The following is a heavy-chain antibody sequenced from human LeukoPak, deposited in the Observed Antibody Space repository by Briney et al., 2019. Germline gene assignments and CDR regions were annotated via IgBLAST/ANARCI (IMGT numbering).Heavy chain of an antibody. D-gene: IGHD3-10*01. CDR1: GFTVGSNY. V-gene: IGHV3-66*01. CDR2: IYSGGST. Sequence: GGSLRLSCAASGFTVGSNYMSWVRQAPGKGLEWVSVIYSGGSTNYADSVKGRFTISRDNSKNTLYLQMNSLRAEDTAVYYCASEVRFHFDYWGQGTLVTVSS. CDR3: ASEVRFHFDY. J-gene: IGHJ4*02.